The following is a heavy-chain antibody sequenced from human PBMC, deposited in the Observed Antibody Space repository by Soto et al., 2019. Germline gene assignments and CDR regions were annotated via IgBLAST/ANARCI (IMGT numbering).Heavy chain of an antibody. Sequence: ASVTVSCKASGYTFTGFYMHWVRQAPGQGLEWMGWINPNSGGTNYAQKFQGRVTMTRDTSISTAYMELSRLRSDDTAVYYCARSPRSSRPFDYWGQGTLVTVSS. CDR2: INPNSGGT. CDR1: GYTFTGFY. V-gene: IGHV1-2*02. CDR3: ARSPRSSRPFDY. D-gene: IGHD6-13*01. J-gene: IGHJ4*02.